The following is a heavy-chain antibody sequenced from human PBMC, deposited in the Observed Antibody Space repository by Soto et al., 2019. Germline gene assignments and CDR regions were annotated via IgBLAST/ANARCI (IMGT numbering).Heavy chain of an antibody. V-gene: IGHV3-30-3*01. J-gene: IGHJ5*02. CDR3: ARDDRFDP. Sequence: QVQLVESGGGVVQPGRSLRLSCAASGFTFSSYAMHWVRQAPGNGLEWVAVISYDGSNKYYADSVKGRFTISRDNSKNTLYLQMNSLRAEDTAVYYCARDDRFDPWGQGTLVTVSS. D-gene: IGHD3-22*01. CDR1: GFTFSSYA. CDR2: ISYDGSNK.